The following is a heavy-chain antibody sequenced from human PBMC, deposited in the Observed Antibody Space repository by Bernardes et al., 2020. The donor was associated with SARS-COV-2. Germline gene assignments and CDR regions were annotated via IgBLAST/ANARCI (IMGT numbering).Heavy chain of an antibody. J-gene: IGHJ4*01. CDR2: IRPYNGDP. Sequence: ASVKVSCKTSGYTFIRYGINWVRQAPGQGLEWMAWIRPYNGDPIYAQNLHGRLTMTTDTSTSTAYMELRSLRSDDTAVYYCAISKNSYTSLFDFGGHGTLVTVSS. D-gene: IGHD2-21*01. CDR3: AISKNSYTSLFDF. CDR1: GYTFIRYG. V-gene: IGHV1-18*01.